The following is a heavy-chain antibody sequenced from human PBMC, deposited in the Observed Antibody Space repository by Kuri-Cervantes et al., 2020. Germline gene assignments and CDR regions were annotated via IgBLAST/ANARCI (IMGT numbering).Heavy chain of an antibody. J-gene: IGHJ4*02. D-gene: IGHD2-15*01. V-gene: IGHV4-28*03. CDR2: IYYSGST. CDR1: GYSISSGNW. CDR3: ARETPFPGRGSCRGFDY. Sequence: SETLSLTCAVSGYSISSGNWWGWLRQTPGKRLEWIAYIYYSGSTYYNPSLKSRVTMSVDTSKSQFSPKLSSVTAADTAVYYCARETPFPGRGSCRGFDYWGQGTLVTVSS.